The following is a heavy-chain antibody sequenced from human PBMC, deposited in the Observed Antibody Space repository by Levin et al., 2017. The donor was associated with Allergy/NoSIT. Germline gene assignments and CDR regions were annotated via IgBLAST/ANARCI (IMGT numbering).Heavy chain of an antibody. CDR2: ITNSGRT. Sequence: GESLKISCAASGFTFSNYAMSWVRQAPGKGLEWVSAITNSGRTYYADSVKGRFTVSRDNSKNTLYLQMNSLRADDTAVYYCAKEMTTVIPVFDYWGQGTLVTVSS. J-gene: IGHJ4*02. V-gene: IGHV3-23*01. D-gene: IGHD4-17*01. CDR3: AKEMTTVIPVFDY. CDR1: GFTFSNYA.